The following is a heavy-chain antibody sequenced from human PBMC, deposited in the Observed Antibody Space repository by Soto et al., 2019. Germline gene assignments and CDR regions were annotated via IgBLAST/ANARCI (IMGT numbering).Heavy chain of an antibody. J-gene: IGHJ6*02. D-gene: IGHD3-3*02. CDR1: GGTFSSSA. CDR3: ARDKGRQPLGGNYYYITDS. Sequence: QVQLVQSGAEVKKPGSSVKVSCKASGGTFSSSAFSWVRQAPGQGLEWMGGIIPLFRTPDYGQRFQGRVTITADESAGTVYMELRGLRSEDTAVYFCARDKGRQPLGGNYYYITDSWGQGTTVTVSS. CDR2: IIPLFRTP. V-gene: IGHV1-69*12.